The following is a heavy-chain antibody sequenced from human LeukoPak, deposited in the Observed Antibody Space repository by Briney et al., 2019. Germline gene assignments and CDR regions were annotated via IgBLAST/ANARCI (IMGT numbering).Heavy chain of an antibody. CDR2: VSSTGSGT. CDR3: AKDGPLLWFGPTDA. V-gene: IGHV3-23*01. Sequence: PGGSLRLSCVASGFTFSTYGMSWVRQAPGKGLEWGAAVSSTGSGTYYPDSLKGRFIISRDNSQNTVFLQMNSLRPEDTAFYFCAKDGPLLWFGPTDAWGQGILVTVSS. D-gene: IGHD3-10*01. J-gene: IGHJ5*02. CDR1: GFTFSTYG.